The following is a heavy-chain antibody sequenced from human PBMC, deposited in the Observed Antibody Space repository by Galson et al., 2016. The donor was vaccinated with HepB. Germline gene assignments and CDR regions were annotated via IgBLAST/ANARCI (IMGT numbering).Heavy chain of an antibody. CDR2: ISNSVGTR. CDR1: GFPFSDYY. V-gene: IGHV3-11*04. CDR3: ARDRDYSMDV. D-gene: IGHD5-24*01. Sequence: SLRLSCAGSGFPFSDYYMSWIRQAPGKGLEWISYISNSVGTRYYADSVKGRFSISRDNAGNSLFLQMNSLRADDTAVYYCARDRDYSMDVWGQGTTVTVSS. J-gene: IGHJ6*02.